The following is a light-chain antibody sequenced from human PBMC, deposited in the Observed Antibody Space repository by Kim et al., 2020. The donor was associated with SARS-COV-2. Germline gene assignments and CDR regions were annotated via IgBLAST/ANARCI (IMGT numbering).Light chain of an antibody. CDR3: QQYYSTPQT. CDR1: QSVLYSSNNKNY. V-gene: IGKV4-1*01. Sequence: DIVMTQSPDSLAVSLGERATINCKSSQSVLYSSNNKNYLAWYQQKPGQSPKLLIYWASTRESGVPDRFSGSGSGTDFTLTISSLQAEDVAVYYCQQYYSTPQTFGQGTKVDIK. J-gene: IGKJ1*01. CDR2: WAS.